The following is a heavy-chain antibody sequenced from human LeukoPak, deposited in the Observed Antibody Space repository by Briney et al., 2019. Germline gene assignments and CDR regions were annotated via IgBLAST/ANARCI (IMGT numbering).Heavy chain of an antibody. CDR1: GFTFSSYG. CDR3: AKDFTVRGLMVYAIPGWCDP. D-gene: IGHD2-8*01. V-gene: IGHV3-30*18. J-gene: IGHJ5*02. Sequence: GGSLRLSCAASGFTFSSYGMHWVRQAPGKGLEWVAVISYDGSNKYYADSVKGRFTISRDNSKNTLYLQMNSLRAEDTAVYYCAKDFTVRGLMVYAIPGWCDPWGQGTLVTVSS. CDR2: ISYDGSNK.